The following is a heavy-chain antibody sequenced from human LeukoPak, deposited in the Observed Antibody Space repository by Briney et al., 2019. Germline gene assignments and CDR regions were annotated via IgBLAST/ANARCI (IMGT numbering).Heavy chain of an antibody. D-gene: IGHD2-2*01. J-gene: IGHJ6*04. Sequence: SETLSLTRAVYGGSFSGYYWSWIRQPPGKGLEWIGEINHSGSTNYNPSLKSRATLSVYTSKNPFSLTLSSVPAADTAVSYCARGRYCSTTSCYGSYYYYYGMDVWGKGTTVTVSS. V-gene: IGHV4-34*01. CDR3: ARGRYCSTTSCYGSYYYYYGMDV. CDR1: GGSFSGYY. CDR2: INHSGST.